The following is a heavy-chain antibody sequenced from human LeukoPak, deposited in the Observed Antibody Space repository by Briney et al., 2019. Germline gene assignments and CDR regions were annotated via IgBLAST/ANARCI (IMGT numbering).Heavy chain of an antibody. CDR3: ARDMTY. Sequence: GGSLRLSCAASGFTVSRNYMSWDRQAPGKRLEWVSVIYSGGSTYYADSVKGRFTISRDNFKNTLCLQMNSLGAEDTAVYYCARDMTYWGQGTLVTVSS. V-gene: IGHV3-66*02. CDR1: GFTVSRNY. CDR2: IYSGGST. J-gene: IGHJ4*02.